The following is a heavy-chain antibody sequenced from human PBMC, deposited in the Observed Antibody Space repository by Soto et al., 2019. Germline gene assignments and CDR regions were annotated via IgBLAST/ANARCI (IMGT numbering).Heavy chain of an antibody. CDR1: GGSFSDYY. V-gene: IGHV4-34*01. CDR3: ARGQRWLQLRGYYYYYGMDV. Sequence: PSETLSLTCAVYGGSFSDYYCSWIRKPPGKGLEWIGEINHSGSTNYNPSLKSRVTISVDTSKNQFSLKLSSVTAADTAVYYCARGQRWLQLRGYYYYYGMDVWGQGTTVTVSS. D-gene: IGHD5-12*01. J-gene: IGHJ6*02. CDR2: INHSGST.